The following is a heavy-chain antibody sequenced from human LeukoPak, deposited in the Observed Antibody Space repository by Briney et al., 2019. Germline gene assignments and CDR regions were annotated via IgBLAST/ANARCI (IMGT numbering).Heavy chain of an antibody. CDR2: IRYDGSNK. V-gene: IGHV3-30*02. J-gene: IGHJ4*02. CDR1: GFTFSSYG. CDR3: AKDAGMATITDYFDY. D-gene: IGHD5-24*01. Sequence: GGSLRLSCAASGFTFSSYGMHWVRLAPGKGLEWVAFIRYDGSNKYYVDSVKGRFTISRDNSKNTLYLQMNSLRAEDTAVYYCAKDAGMATITDYFDYWGQGTLVTVSS.